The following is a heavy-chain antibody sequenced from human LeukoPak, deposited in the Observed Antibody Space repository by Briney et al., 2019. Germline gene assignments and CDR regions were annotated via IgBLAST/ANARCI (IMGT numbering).Heavy chain of an antibody. Sequence: PGGSLRLSCAASGFTFSTHAMSWVRQAPGKGLEWVARIKSDGSSTSYADSVKGRFTISRDNAKNTLYLQMNSLRAEDTAVYYCARSTMSNVFDIWGQGTMVTVSS. CDR1: GFTFSTHA. V-gene: IGHV3-74*01. CDR3: ARSTMSNVFDI. CDR2: IKSDGSST. D-gene: IGHD5/OR15-5a*01. J-gene: IGHJ3*02.